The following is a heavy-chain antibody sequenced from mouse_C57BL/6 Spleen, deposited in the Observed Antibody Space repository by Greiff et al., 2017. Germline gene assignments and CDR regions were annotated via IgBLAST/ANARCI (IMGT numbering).Heavy chain of an antibody. CDR2: IYPRDGST. CDR1: GYTFTDYT. V-gene: IGHV1-78*01. CDR3: ANYYDYDPFAY. J-gene: IGHJ3*01. Sequence: QVQLQQSDAELVKPGASVKISCKVSGYTFTDYTIHWVKQRPGQGLEWIGDIYPRDGSTKYNEKFKGKATLTADKSSSTAYMQLNSLTSEDSAVYFCANYYDYDPFAYWGQGAPVTVS. D-gene: IGHD2-4*01.